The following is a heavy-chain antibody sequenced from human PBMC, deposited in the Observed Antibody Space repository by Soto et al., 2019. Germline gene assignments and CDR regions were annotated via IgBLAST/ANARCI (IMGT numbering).Heavy chain of an antibody. CDR3: VRGVDSSFDY. V-gene: IGHV6-1*01. CDR1: GDSVASNRAT. Sequence: PSQALSLTCVSSGDSVASNRATWNWVRHSPSRGLEWLGRTYYRSKWKNDYALSVNSRITINPDTSKNQLSLQLSSVTPDDTAIYYCVRGVDSSFDYWGQGTLVIVSA. D-gene: IGHD3-22*01. CDR2: TYYRSKWKN. J-gene: IGHJ4*02.